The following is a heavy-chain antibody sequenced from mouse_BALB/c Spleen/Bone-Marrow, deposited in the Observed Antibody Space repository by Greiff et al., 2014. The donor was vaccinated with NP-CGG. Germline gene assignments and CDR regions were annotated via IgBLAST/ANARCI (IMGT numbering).Heavy chain of an antibody. Sequence: QVQLQQPGAELVRPGTSVKMSCRAAGYTFTNYWIGWVKQRPGLGLEWIGDIYPGGGYTNYNEKFKGKATLTADTSSSTAYMQLSSLTSEDSAIYYCARGYGSSSYDTDYWGQGTSVTVSS. J-gene: IGHJ4*01. D-gene: IGHD1-1*01. CDR1: GYTFTNYW. V-gene: IGHV1-63*02. CDR3: ARGYGSSSYDTDY. CDR2: IYPGGGYT.